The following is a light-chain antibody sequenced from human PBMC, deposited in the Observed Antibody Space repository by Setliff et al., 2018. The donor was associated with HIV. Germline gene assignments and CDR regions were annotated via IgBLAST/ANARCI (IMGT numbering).Light chain of an antibody. CDR3: SSHTPFVL. Sequence: SVLTQPASVSGSPGQSITISCTGTSSDIGAYKYVSWYQQHPGKAPKLLIYDVSVRPSGLSDRFSGSKSGNTASLTISGLQPEDEADYYCSSHTPFVLFGGGTKVTVL. CDR1: SSDIGAYKY. CDR2: DVS. J-gene: IGLJ3*02. V-gene: IGLV2-14*03.